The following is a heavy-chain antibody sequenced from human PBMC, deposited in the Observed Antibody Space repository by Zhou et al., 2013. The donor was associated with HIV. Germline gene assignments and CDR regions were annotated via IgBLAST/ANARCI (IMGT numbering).Heavy chain of an antibody. CDR1: GGTFSTHT. V-gene: IGHV1-69*15. CDR3: ARDRRGHNYGNKGDAFDI. CDR2: ITPLLGTT. J-gene: IGHJ3*02. Sequence: QVQLVQSGAEVKKPGSSVKVSCKASGGTFSTHTLSWVRQAPGQGLEWMGKITPLLGTTDIAQKFQGRVTTSADESTSTAYMELSSLTSEDTAIYYCARDRRGHNYGNKGDAFDIWGQGTMVTVSS. D-gene: IGHD5-12*01.